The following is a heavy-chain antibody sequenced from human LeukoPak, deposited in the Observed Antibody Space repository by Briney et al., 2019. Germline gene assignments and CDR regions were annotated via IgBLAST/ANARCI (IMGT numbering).Heavy chain of an antibody. D-gene: IGHD2-2*01. CDR1: GLTVRSNY. J-gene: IGHJ4*02. CDR3: ASDCSRASCYADY. CDR2: IKQDGSEI. Sequence: GGSLRLSCAASGLTVRSNYMTWVRQAPGKGLEWVATIKQDGSEIYYVDSVKSRFTISRDNAKNSLYPHMNSLRAEDTAVYYCASDCSRASCYADYWGQGTLVTVSS. V-gene: IGHV3-7*01.